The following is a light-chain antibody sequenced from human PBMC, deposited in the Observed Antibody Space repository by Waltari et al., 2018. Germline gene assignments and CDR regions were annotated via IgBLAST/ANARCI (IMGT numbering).Light chain of an antibody. CDR3: QQSYSTPLT. Sequence: DIQMTQSPSSLSASVGDRVTITCRASQSIRSYLNWYQQKPGKAPKLLSYDASNLQSGVPSRFSGSGSGTDFTLTISRLQAEDVATYFCQQSYSTPLTFGGGAKVEIK. J-gene: IGKJ4*01. CDR1: QSIRSY. CDR2: DAS. V-gene: IGKV1-39*01.